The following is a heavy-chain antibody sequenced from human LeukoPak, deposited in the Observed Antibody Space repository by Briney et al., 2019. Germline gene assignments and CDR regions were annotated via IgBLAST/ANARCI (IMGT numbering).Heavy chain of an antibody. V-gene: IGHV4-39*01. CDR3: AKKGDTGNYDI. J-gene: IGHJ3*02. D-gene: IGHD1-26*01. CDR1: GGSISSGGYY. CDR2: INYSGST. Sequence: SETLSLTCTVSGGSISSGGYYWSWIRQPPGKGLEWIGSINYSGSTYYNPSLKSRVTISVDTSKNQFSLKLSSVTAADTAVYYCAKKGDTGNYDIWGQGAMVTVSS.